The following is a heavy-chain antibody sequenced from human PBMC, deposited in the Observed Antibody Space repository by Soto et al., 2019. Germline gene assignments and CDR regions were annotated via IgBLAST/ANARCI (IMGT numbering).Heavy chain of an antibody. CDR2: IIPIFGTA. CDR3: ANLVVTAILPAYYYYGIDV. Sequence: SVKVSCKASGGTFSSYAISWVRQAPGQGLEWMGGIIPIFGTANYAQKFQGRVTITADKSTSTAYMELSSLRSEDTAVYYCANLVVTAILPAYYYYGIDVWGPGTTVTVYS. CDR1: GGTFSSYA. V-gene: IGHV1-69*06. J-gene: IGHJ6*02. D-gene: IGHD2-21*02.